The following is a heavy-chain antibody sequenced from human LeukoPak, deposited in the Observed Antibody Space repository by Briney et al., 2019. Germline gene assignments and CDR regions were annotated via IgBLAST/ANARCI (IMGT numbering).Heavy chain of an antibody. J-gene: IGHJ4*02. V-gene: IGHV4-4*02. CDR3: ARGYSYGWTTNFDY. D-gene: IGHD5-18*01. CDR2: IYHSGST. CDR1: GGSISRSTW. Sequence: SETLSLTCAVSGGSISRSTWWSWVRQPPGKGLEWIGEIYHSGSTNYNPSLKSRVTISVDTSKNQFSLKLSSVTAADTAVYYCARGYSYGWTTNFDYWGQGTLVTVSS.